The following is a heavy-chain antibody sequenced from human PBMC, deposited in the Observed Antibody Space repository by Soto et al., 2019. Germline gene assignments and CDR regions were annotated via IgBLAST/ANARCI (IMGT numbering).Heavy chain of an antibody. CDR2: ITGSGGAT. D-gene: IGHD4-17*01. V-gene: IGHV3-23*01. CDR3: ARVYGDYFNYYYYMDV. CDR1: GFTFSSYA. Sequence: GGSLRLSCAASGFTFSSYAMSWVRQAPGKGLEWVSAITGSGGATYYADSVKGRFTISRDNSKNTLYLQMNSLRAEDTAVYYCARVYGDYFNYYYYMDVWGKGTTVTVSS. J-gene: IGHJ6*03.